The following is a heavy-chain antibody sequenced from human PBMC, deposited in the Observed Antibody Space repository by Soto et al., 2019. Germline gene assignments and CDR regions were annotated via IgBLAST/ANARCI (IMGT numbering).Heavy chain of an antibody. J-gene: IGHJ6*02. V-gene: IGHV3-15*07. CDR3: TTDRGGRFLEWLLSHYYYYYGMDV. D-gene: IGHD3-3*01. CDR1: GFTFSNAW. Sequence: GGSLRLSCAASGFTFSNAWMNWVRQAPGKGLEWVGRIKSKTDGGTTDYAAPVKGRFTISRDDSNNTLYLQMNSLKTEDTAVYYCTTDRGGRFLEWLLSHYYYYYGMDVWGQGTTVTVSS. CDR2: IKSKTDGGTT.